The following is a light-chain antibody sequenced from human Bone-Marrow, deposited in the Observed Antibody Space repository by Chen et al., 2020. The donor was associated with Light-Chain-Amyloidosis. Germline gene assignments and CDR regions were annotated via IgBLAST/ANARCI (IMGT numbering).Light chain of an antibody. CDR3: TSHAGANAFYV. V-gene: IGLV2-8*01. CDR2: EVS. J-gene: IGLJ1*01. Sequence: QSALTQPPSASGSPGQSVTISCTGTSSDVGAYNYVSWYQQHPGKAPKLMIYEVSQRPSGVPDLFPGSKSGNTASLTVSGLQADDEADYYCTSHAGANAFYVFGTGTKVTVL. CDR1: SSDVGAYNY.